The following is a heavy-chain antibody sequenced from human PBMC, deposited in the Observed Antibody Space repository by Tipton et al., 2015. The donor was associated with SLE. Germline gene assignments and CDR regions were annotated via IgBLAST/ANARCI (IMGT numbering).Heavy chain of an antibody. V-gene: IGHV4-39*07. CDR1: GGSISSSSYY. D-gene: IGHD6-13*01. CDR2: IYYSGST. CDR3: ARGNIAAAGTVYFDY. J-gene: IGHJ4*02. Sequence: LRLSCTVSGGSISSSSYYLGWIRQPPGKGLEWIGSIYYSGSTYYNPSLKSRVTISVDTSKNQFSLKLSSVTAADTAVYYCARGNIAAAGTVYFDYWGQGTLVIVSS.